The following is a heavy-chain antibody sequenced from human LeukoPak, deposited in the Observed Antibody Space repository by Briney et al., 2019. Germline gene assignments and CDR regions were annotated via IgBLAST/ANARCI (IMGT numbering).Heavy chain of an antibody. Sequence: GASVKVSCKASGYTFTGYYMHWVRQAPGQGLEWMGWINPNSGGTNYAQKFQGRVTMTRDTSISTAYMELSRLRSDDTAVHYCARASVRGVISSPLDYWGQGTLVTVSS. CDR3: ARASVRGVISSPLDY. D-gene: IGHD3-10*02. J-gene: IGHJ4*02. CDR1: GYTFTGYY. CDR2: INPNSGGT. V-gene: IGHV1-2*02.